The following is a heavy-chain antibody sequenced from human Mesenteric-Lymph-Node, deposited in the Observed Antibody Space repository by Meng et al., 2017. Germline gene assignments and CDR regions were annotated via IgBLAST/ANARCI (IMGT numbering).Heavy chain of an antibody. Sequence: GGSLRLSCAASGFAFSDHQMDWVRQAPGKGLEWVGHIRNKADSDTTVYAASVKGRFTISRDDSKNSLYLEMNSLKTDDTAVYYCTIDARIVGATRDYFGMDVWGQGTTVTVSS. J-gene: IGHJ6*02. CDR2: IRNKADSDTT. V-gene: IGHV3-72*01. CDR1: GFAFSDHQ. CDR3: TIDARIVGATRDYFGMDV. D-gene: IGHD1-26*01.